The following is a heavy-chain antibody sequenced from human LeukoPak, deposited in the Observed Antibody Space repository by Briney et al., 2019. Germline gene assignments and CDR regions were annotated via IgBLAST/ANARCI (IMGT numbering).Heavy chain of an antibody. J-gene: IGHJ3*02. D-gene: IGHD2-2*01. CDR2: ISSSSSYI. V-gene: IGHV3-21*01. CDR1: GFTFSSYS. Sequence: GGSLRLSCAASGFTFSSYSMNWVRQAPGKGLEWVSSISSSSSYIYYADSVKGRFTISRDNAKNSLYLQMNSLRAEDTAVYYCARDRGCSSTCCYFSWTFDAFDIWGQGTVVTVSS. CDR3: ARDRGCSSTCCYFSWTFDAFDI.